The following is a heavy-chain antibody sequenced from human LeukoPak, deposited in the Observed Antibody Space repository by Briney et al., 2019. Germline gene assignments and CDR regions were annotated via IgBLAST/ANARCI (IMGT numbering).Heavy chain of an antibody. CDR1: GYSISSGYY. Sequence: SETLSLTCTVSGYSISSGYYWGWIRQPPGKGLEWIGSIYHSGSTYYNPSLKSRVTISVDTSKNQFSLKLSSVTAADTAVYYCARGGYCTNGVCPADYWGQGTLVTVSS. D-gene: IGHD2-8*01. J-gene: IGHJ4*02. CDR2: IYHSGST. V-gene: IGHV4-38-2*02. CDR3: ARGGYCTNGVCPADY.